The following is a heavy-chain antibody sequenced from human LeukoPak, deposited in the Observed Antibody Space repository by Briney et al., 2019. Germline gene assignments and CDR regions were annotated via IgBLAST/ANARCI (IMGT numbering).Heavy chain of an antibody. J-gene: IGHJ4*02. Sequence: GGSLRLSCAASGFTFSNYWVHWVRQAPGKGLMWVSRINPDGSTINYADSVKGRFTISRDNAKNTLYLQMNSLRAEDTAVYYCATAGNYRFDYWGQGTLVTVSS. CDR2: INPDGSTI. CDR3: ATAGNYRFDY. D-gene: IGHD1-7*01. CDR1: GFTFSNYW. V-gene: IGHV3-74*01.